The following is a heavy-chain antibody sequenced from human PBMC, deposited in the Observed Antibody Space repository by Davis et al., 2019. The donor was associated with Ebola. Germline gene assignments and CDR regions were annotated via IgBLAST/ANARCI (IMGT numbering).Heavy chain of an antibody. CDR2: IYPGDSAT. J-gene: IGHJ6*02. V-gene: IGHV5-51*01. Sequence: GESLKISCRSSGYNIDTFWIGWVRQVPGKGLEWIGVIYPGDSATSYSPSFEGQVTISFDMSITSSYLQWASLEASDTAIYYCARGHYYHAMDVWGQGTAVTVSS. CDR1: GYNIDTFW. CDR3: ARGHYYHAMDV.